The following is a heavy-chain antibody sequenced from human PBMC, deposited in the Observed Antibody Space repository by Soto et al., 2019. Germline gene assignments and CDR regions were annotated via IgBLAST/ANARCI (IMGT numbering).Heavy chain of an antibody. CDR2: IIPIFGTA. Sequence: RVDFGGSWGRVSGYTISWVRQATGKGLEWMGGIIPIFGTANYAQKFQGRVTITADESTSTAYMELSSLRSEDTAVYYCASGITGTTAYYYYYGMDVWGQGTTVTVSS. CDR3: ASGITGTTAYYYYYGMDV. V-gene: IGHV1-69*01. D-gene: IGHD1-7*01. CDR1: WGRVSGYT. J-gene: IGHJ6*02.